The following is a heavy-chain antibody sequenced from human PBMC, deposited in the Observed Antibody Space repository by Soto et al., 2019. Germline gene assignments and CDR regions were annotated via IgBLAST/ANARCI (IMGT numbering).Heavy chain of an antibody. CDR1: GGSISSYY. CDR2: IYYSGST. J-gene: IGHJ4*02. D-gene: IGHD5-18*01. V-gene: IGHV4-59*01. Sequence: SETLSLTCTVSGGSISSYYWSWIRQPPRKGLEWIGYIYYSGSTNYNPSLKSRVTISVDTSKNQFSLKLSSVTAADTAVYYCAREWGGIQLHEGALGYWGQGTLVTVSS. CDR3: AREWGGIQLHEGALGY.